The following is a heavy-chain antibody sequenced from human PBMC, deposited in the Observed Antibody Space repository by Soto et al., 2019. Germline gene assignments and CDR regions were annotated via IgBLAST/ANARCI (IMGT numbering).Heavy chain of an antibody. D-gene: IGHD5-18*01. CDR1: GYTFTNYY. J-gene: IGHJ4*02. Sequence: QVHLVQSGAEVKKPGASVKVSCRASGYTFTNYYIHWVRQAPGQGLEWLGIIRPCGGRTEYAQRSQRRVTMTRDTSTSTVYLELTSLTSEDTAVYYCAREPNESYYFDYWGQGTLVTVSS. CDR3: AREPNESYYFDY. CDR2: IRPCGGRT. V-gene: IGHV1-46*01.